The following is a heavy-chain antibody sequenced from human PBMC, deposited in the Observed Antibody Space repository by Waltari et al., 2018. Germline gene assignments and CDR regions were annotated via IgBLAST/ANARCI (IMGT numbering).Heavy chain of an antibody. D-gene: IGHD1-26*01. CDR2: IYTSGST. Sequence: QVQLQESGPGLVKPSETLSPTCTVSGGSISSYYWSWIRQPAGKGLEWIGRIYTSGSTSYNPSLKSRVTMSVDTSKNQFSLKLSSVTAADTAVYYCARDTVGATTGSFDYWGQGTLVTVSS. CDR1: GGSISSYY. V-gene: IGHV4-4*07. J-gene: IGHJ4*02. CDR3: ARDTVGATTGSFDY.